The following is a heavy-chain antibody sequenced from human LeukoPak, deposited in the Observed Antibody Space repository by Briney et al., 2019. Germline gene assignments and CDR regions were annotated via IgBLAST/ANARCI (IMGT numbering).Heavy chain of an antibody. J-gene: IGHJ2*01. V-gene: IGHV1-46*01. CDR1: GYTFTSYY. CDR2: INPSGGST. CDR3: VRGASSIAALNPFWYFDL. D-gene: IGHD6-6*01. Sequence: RASVKVSCKASGYTFTSYYMHWVRQGPGQGLEWMGIINPSGGSTSYAQKFQGRVTMTRDTSTNTVYMELSSLRSEDTPVFYCVRGASSIAALNPFWYFDLWGRGTWSLSPQ.